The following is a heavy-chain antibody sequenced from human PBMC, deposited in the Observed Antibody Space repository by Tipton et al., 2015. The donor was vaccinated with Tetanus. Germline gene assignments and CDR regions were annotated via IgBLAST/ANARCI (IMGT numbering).Heavy chain of an antibody. CDR2: LYSGGGP. J-gene: IGHJ6*02. V-gene: IGHV3-66*03. Sequence: QLVQSGGTLIQPGGSLRLSCAASGFAVAVNYMTWVRQAPGKGLEWVSVLYSGGGPNYADSVKGRFTISRDNSKNTLYLQMNSLRPEDTAVYYCAKAQTPMTTVTSDYNGMDVWGQGTTVTVSS. D-gene: IGHD4-17*01. CDR1: GFAVAVNY. CDR3: AKAQTPMTTVTSDYNGMDV.